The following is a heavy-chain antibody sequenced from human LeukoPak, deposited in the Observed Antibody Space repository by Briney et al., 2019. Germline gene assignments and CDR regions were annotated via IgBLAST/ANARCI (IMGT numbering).Heavy chain of an antibody. CDR1: GFTFTDSW. D-gene: IGHD3-10*01. Sequence: PGGSLRLSCVVSGFTFTDSWMTWVRQAPGKGLEWVANIKQEGSEKHYVDSVKGRFTISRDNAKNSMYLQMNSLRAEDTAVYYCAREPGIGYAFDIWGQGTVVAVSS. V-gene: IGHV3-7*01. J-gene: IGHJ3*02. CDR3: AREPGIGYAFDI. CDR2: IKQEGSEK.